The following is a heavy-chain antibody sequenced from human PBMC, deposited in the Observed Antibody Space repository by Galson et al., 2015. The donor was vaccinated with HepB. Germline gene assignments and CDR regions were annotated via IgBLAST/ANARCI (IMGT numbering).Heavy chain of an antibody. Sequence: SGYLTNYYMHWVRQAPGQGLECMGIINLSGGSTSYAQKFQGRVTMTRDTSTSTIYMELSNLRSEDTAVYYCVKMDYYNSSGYIPLWGQGTLVTVPS. V-gene: IGHV1-46*01. CDR3: VKMDYYNSSGYIPL. CDR1: GYLTNYY. J-gene: IGHJ4*02. CDR2: INLSGGST. D-gene: IGHD3-22*01.